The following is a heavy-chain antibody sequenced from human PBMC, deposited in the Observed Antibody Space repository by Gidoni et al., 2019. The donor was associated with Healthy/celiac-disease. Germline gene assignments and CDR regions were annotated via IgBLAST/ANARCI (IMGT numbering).Heavy chain of an antibody. CDR1: GYTFTGYY. CDR3: ARAGDIVVVPAAPTWGMDV. J-gene: IGHJ6*02. CDR2: INPNSGGT. V-gene: IGHV1-2*04. D-gene: IGHD2-2*01. Sequence: QVQLVQSGAAVKTPGSSVKVSCKAAGYTFTGYYMHWVRQGPGQGLEWMGWINPNSGGTNYAQKVQGWVTMTRDTAISTAYMELSRLRSDDTAVYYCARAGDIVVVPAAPTWGMDVWGQGTTVTVSS.